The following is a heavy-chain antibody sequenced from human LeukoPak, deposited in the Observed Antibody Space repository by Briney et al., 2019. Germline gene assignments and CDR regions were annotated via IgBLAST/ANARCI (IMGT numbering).Heavy chain of an antibody. J-gene: IGHJ4*02. CDR2: INWNGGST. CDR1: GFTFDDYG. D-gene: IGHD4-23*01. V-gene: IGHV3-20*04. CDR3: ARGEDYGGNDYYFDS. Sequence: AEGSLRLSCAASGFTFDDYGMSWVRQAPGKGLEWVSGINWNGGSTAYADSVKGRFTISRDNAKNSLYLQMNSLRAEDTALYYCARGEDYGGNDYYFDSWGQGTLVTVSS.